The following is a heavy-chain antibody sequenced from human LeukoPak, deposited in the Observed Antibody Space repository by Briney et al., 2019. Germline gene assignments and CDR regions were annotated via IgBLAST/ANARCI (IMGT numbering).Heavy chain of an antibody. CDR1: GYSISSGYY. CDR2: IYHSGST. J-gene: IGHJ4*02. D-gene: IGHD3-3*02. Sequence: SETLSLTCTVSGYSISSGYYWGWIRQPPVKGLEWIGSIYHSGSTYYNPSLKSRVTISVDTSKNQFSLKLSSVTAADTAVYYFASCIFGVVIFHYSGQGTLVTVSS. CDR3: ASCIFGVVIFHY. V-gene: IGHV4-38-2*02.